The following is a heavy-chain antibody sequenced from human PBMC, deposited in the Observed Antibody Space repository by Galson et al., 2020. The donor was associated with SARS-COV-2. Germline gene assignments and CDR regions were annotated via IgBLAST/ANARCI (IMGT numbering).Heavy chain of an antibody. CDR1: GASINSYY. V-gene: IGHV4-59*01. CDR3: ATSYSSGWYAFDY. Sequence: ETSETLSLTCSVSGASINSYYWRWIRQPPGKGLEWIGYIYYIGGTNYNPSLQSRVTISVDTSKNQFSLRLNSVTAADTAVYYCATSYSSGWYAFDYWGQGTLVTVSS. J-gene: IGHJ4*02. CDR2: IYYIGGT. D-gene: IGHD6-19*01.